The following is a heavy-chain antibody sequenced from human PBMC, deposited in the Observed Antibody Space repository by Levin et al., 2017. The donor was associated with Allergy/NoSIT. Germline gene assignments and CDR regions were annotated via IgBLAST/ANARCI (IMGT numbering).Heavy chain of an antibody. J-gene: IGHJ6*02. D-gene: IGHD3-10*01. CDR3: AREGGALLWFGQYYYYGMDV. Sequence: VASVKVSCKASGYTFTGYYMHWVRQAPGQGLEWMGWINPNSGGTNYAQKFQGRVTMTRDTFISTAYMELSRLRSDDTAVYYCAREGGALLWFGQYYYYGMDVWGQGTTVTVSS. CDR2: INPNSGGT. CDR1: GYTFTGYY. V-gene: IGHV1-2*02.